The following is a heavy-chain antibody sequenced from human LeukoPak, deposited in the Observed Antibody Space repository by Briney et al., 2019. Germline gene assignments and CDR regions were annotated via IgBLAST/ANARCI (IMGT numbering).Heavy chain of an antibody. Sequence: GGSLRLSCAASGFTFSSFGMHWVRQAPGKGLEWVAVIGYDGSIKNYVDSVKGRFTISRDNSKNTLYLELNSLRVEDSGLYYCARGDSGYDFEYWGRGTQVTVSS. CDR1: GFTFSSFG. V-gene: IGHV3-30*03. CDR3: ARGDSGYDFEY. J-gene: IGHJ4*02. CDR2: IGYDGSIK. D-gene: IGHD5-12*01.